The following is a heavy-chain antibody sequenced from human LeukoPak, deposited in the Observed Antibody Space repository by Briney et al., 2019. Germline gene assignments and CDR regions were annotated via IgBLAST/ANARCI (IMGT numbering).Heavy chain of an antibody. Sequence: ASVKVSCKASGGTFSSYAISWVRQAPGQGLEWMGRIIPIFGTANYAQKFQGRVTITADESTSTAYMELSSLRSEDTAVYYCASFLGEGCSSTSCYIASWFDPWGQGTLVTVSS. CDR3: ASFLGEGCSSTSCYIASWFDP. CDR2: IIPIFGTA. D-gene: IGHD2-2*02. V-gene: IGHV1-69*13. CDR1: GGTFSSYA. J-gene: IGHJ5*02.